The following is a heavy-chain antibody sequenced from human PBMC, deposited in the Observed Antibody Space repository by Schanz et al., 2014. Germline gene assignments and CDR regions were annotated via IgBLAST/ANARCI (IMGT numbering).Heavy chain of an antibody. J-gene: IGHJ4*02. CDR3: ARGTPFLCDY. V-gene: IGHV3-74*02. CDR1: GFTFSSYW. CDR2: INSDGSSA. D-gene: IGHD3-16*01. Sequence: EVQLVESGGGLVQPGRSLRLSCAASGFTFSSYWMHWVRQAPGKGLVWISRINSDGSSASYADSVKGRFTISRDNAKNSLYLQMNSLRDEDTAVYYCARGTPFLCDYWGQGTLVTVSS.